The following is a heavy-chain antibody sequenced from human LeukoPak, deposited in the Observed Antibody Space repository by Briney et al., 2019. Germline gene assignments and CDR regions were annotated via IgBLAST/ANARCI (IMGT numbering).Heavy chain of an antibody. CDR2: IKQDGSEK. CDR3: ARDALVVTAILYYFDY. V-gene: IGHV3-7*01. CDR1: GFTSSSYW. D-gene: IGHD2-21*02. J-gene: IGHJ4*02. Sequence: PGGSLRLSCAASGFTSSSYWMSWVRQAPGKGREWVANIKQDGSEKYYVDSVKGRFTISRDDAKNSLYLQMNSLRAEDTAVYYCARDALVVTAILYYFDYWGQGTLVTVSS.